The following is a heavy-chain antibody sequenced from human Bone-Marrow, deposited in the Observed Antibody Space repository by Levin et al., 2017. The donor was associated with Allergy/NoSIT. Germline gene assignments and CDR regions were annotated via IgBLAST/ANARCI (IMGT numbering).Heavy chain of an antibody. J-gene: IGHJ5*02. CDR2: ISESGRT. Sequence: PSETLSLTCSVSGASISTRPIIGTDYFWGWIRQTPGEGLEWIGSISESGRTYYSPSLKSRVTISVDSSKNHFFLGRRSAMAADTAVYFCARHIIVSGYSRRRWFNPWGQGTLITVSS. CDR3: ARHIIVSGYSRRRWFNP. V-gene: IGHV4-39*01. CDR1: GASISTRPIIGTDYF. D-gene: IGHD3-9*01.